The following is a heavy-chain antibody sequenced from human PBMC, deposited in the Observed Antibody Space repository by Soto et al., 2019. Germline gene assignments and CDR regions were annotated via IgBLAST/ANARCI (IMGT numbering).Heavy chain of an antibody. CDR2: IYHSGST. Sequence: LSLTCAVSGGSISSGGYSCNWIRQPPGKGLEWIGYIYHSGSTYYNPSLKSRVTISVDRSKNQFSLKLSSVTAADTAVYYCARGMTTVTTFDYWGQGTLVTVSS. V-gene: IGHV4-30-2*01. CDR1: GGSISSGGYS. CDR3: ARGMTTVTTFDY. D-gene: IGHD4-17*01. J-gene: IGHJ4*02.